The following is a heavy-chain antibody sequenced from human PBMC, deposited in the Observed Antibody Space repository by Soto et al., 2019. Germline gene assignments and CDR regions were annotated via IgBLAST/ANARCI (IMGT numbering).Heavy chain of an antibody. CDR2: ISGSGGST. Sequence: EVQLLESGGGLAQPGGSLRLSCTASGFTFSNSAMNWVRQAPGEGLELVSAISGSGGSTYYADSVKGRFSISRDNSTNTLYLQMNSLRAEDSAVYYCAKTSLWFGELFPYYFDYWGQGTLVTVSS. V-gene: IGHV3-23*01. CDR1: GFTFSNSA. D-gene: IGHD3-10*01. CDR3: AKTSLWFGELFPYYFDY. J-gene: IGHJ4*02.